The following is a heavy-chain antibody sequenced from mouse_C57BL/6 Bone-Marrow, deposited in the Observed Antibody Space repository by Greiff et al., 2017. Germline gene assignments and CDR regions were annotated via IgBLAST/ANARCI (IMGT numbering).Heavy chain of an antibody. D-gene: IGHD2-4*01. Sequence: VQLQQSGAELVRPGTSVKVSCKASGYAFTNYLIEWVKQRPGQGLEWIGVINPGSGGTNYNEKFKGKATLTADKSSSTAYMQLSSLTSEDSAVYVCARLIYYDYDYFDYWGQGTTLTVSS. J-gene: IGHJ2*01. CDR3: ARLIYYDYDYFDY. CDR2: INPGSGGT. V-gene: IGHV1-54*01. CDR1: GYAFTNYL.